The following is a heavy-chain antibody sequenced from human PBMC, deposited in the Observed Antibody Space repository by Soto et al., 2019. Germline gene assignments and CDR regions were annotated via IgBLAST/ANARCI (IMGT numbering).Heavy chain of an antibody. Sequence: SVKVSCKASGFTFTSSAVQWVRQARGQRLEWIGWITVGTGNTNYAQKVQERVTITRDMSTSTAYMELSNLRSEDTAVYYCAAGDSSGYYGGWGQGTQVTVSS. V-gene: IGHV1-58*01. CDR3: AAGDSSGYYGG. CDR2: ITVGTGNT. J-gene: IGHJ4*02. CDR1: GFTFTSSA. D-gene: IGHD3-22*01.